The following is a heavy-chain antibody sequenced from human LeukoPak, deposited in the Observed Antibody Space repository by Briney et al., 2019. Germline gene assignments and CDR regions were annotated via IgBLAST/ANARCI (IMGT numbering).Heavy chain of an antibody. CDR1: GGSMSSYY. CDR3: AYLTTGEAFDI. D-gene: IGHD3-22*01. V-gene: IGHV4-59*01. J-gene: IGHJ3*02. Sequence: SETLSLTCTVSGGSMSSYYCSWIRQPPGKGLGWIGYIYDRVATNYNPSLKSRVTISVDTSKSQCSLKLSSVIAADKAVYYCAYLTTGEAFDIWGQGTMVTVSS. CDR2: IYDRVAT.